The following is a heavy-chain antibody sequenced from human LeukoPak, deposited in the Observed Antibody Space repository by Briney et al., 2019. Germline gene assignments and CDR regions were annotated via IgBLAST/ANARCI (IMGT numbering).Heavy chain of an antibody. CDR2: INHGGNT. V-gene: IGHV4-34*01. D-gene: IGHD6-13*01. CDR3: ARLTGGLQIAAAGREAFDI. CDR1: GGSFSGYF. Sequence: SETLSLTCGVYGGSFSGYFWSWIRQTPGTGLEWIGDINHGGNTNYNPSLKSRVTISVDTSKNHYSLKMNSVTAADTAVYYCARLTGGLQIAAAGREAFDIWGQGTMVTVSS. J-gene: IGHJ3*02.